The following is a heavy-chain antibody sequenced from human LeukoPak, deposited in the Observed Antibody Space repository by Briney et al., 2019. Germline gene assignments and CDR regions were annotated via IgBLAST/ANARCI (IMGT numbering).Heavy chain of an antibody. J-gene: IGHJ3*02. D-gene: IGHD3-3*01. CDR1: GFTVSSYS. CDR2: ISSSSSYI. Sequence: PGGSLRLSCAASGFTVSSYSMNWVRQAPGKGLEWVSSISSSSSYIYYADSVKGRFTISRDNAKNSLYLQMNSLRAEDTAVYYCARVISKGRFLEWSHDAFDIWGQGTMVTVSS. V-gene: IGHV3-21*01. CDR3: ARVISKGRFLEWSHDAFDI.